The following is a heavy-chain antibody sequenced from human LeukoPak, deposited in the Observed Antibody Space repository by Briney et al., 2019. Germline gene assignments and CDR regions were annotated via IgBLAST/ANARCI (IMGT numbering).Heavy chain of an antibody. D-gene: IGHD3-3*01. V-gene: IGHV1-69-2*01. Sequence: ASVKISCKASGYTFDDNYMHWVQQAPGKGPEWMGFVDPKGGETVYAEKFQDRVTLSADTSIDTAYMELSSLTSEDTAMYYCTTTNVGNSPRDYWGQGTLVTVCS. CDR3: TTTNVGNSPRDY. J-gene: IGHJ4*02. CDR2: VDPKGGET. CDR1: GYTFDDNY.